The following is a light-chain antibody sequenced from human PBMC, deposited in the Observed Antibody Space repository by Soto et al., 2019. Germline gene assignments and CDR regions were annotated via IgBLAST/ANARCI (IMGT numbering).Light chain of an antibody. V-gene: IGKV1-39*01. Sequence: DMHMSENPSSLSASVGDRVIITCRASQSSSSRVKWYHQKPGKTPNPLSYSTPCLQSAGPSRFSGSGSGTDFTLTISSLQPEDFATKNCHYTFGNPDTFVLGTK. CDR3: HYTFGNPDT. J-gene: IGKJ2*01. CDR1: QSSSSR. CDR2: STP.